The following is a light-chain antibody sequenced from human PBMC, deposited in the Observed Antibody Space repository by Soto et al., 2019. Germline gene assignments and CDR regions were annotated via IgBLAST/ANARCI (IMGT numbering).Light chain of an antibody. Sequence: EIVLTQSPATLSLFPGERATLSCRASQSVSSYLAWYQQKPGQAPRLLIYDASNRATGIPARFSGSGSGTDFPLTISSLEPEDFAVYYCQQRSNWVRFGGGTKVDIK. J-gene: IGKJ4*01. V-gene: IGKV3-11*01. CDR3: QQRSNWVR. CDR2: DAS. CDR1: QSVSSY.